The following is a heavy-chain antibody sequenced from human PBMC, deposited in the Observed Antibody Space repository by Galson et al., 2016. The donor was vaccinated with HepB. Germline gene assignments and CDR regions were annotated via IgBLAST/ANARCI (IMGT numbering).Heavy chain of an antibody. V-gene: IGHV3-21*01. CDR2: ISSSSTYI. D-gene: IGHD6-13*01. CDR3: TREYSISSLGFFDF. Sequence: SLRLSCAASGFTFSRSGMNWVRQAPGKGLEWVSSISSSSTYIHYADSVKGRFTISRDNAKSSLFLQMNSLRAEDTAVYYCTREYSISSLGFFDFWGQGILATVSS. CDR1: GFTFSRSG. J-gene: IGHJ4*02.